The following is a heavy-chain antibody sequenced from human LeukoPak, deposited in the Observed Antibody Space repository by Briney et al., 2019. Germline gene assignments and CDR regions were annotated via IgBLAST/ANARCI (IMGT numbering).Heavy chain of an antibody. J-gene: IGHJ6*02. CDR2: IYYSGST. D-gene: IGHD5-18*01. V-gene: IGHV4-31*03. CDR1: GGSISSGGYY. Sequence: SETLSLTCTVSGGSISSGGYYWSWIRQHPGKGLEWIGYIYYSGSTYYNPSLKSRVTISVDTSKNQFSLKLSSVTAADTAVYYCARDRRGYSYGYVGNYGMDVWGQGTTVTVS. CDR3: ARDRRGYSYGYVGNYGMDV.